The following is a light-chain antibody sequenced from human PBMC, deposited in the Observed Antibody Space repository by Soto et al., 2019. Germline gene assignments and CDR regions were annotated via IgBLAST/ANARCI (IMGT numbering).Light chain of an antibody. V-gene: IGKV3-20*01. J-gene: IGKJ3*01. CDR2: GAS. CDR3: QQYSSSPPEVT. CDR1: QSISSSY. Sequence: EIVLTQSPGTLYLSPGERATLSCRASQSISSSYLAWYQQRPGQAPRLLIFGASYRATGIPDRFSGSGSGTDFTLTISRLEPEDFAVYYCQQYSSSPPEVTFGPGTRVDSK.